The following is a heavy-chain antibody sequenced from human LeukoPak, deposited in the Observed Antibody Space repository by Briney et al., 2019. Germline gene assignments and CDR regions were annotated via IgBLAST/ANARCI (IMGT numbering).Heavy chain of an antibody. V-gene: IGHV5-51*01. J-gene: IGHJ3*02. CDR2: IYPGDSDT. CDR3: ARRGYYYGSGSYYIDAFDI. Sequence: GESLQISCKGSGYSFTSYWIGWVRRMPGKGLEWMGIIYPGDSDTRYSPSFQGQVTMLADKSITTAYLQWSSLKASDTAMYYCARRGYYYGSGSYYIDAFDIWGQGTMVTVSS. D-gene: IGHD3-10*01. CDR1: GYSFTSYW.